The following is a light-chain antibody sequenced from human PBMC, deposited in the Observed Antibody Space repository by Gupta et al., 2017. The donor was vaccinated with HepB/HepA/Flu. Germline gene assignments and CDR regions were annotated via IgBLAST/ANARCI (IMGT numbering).Light chain of an antibody. CDR3: QQYVSAPPWT. CDR2: GAS. J-gene: IGKJ1*01. V-gene: IGKV3-20*01. CDR1: QSVSSNY. Sequence: EIVLTQSPDTLFLSPGERATLSCRASQSVSSNYLAWYKQKPGQAPRLLIYGASSRATGIPDRFSGSGSGTDFTLTISRLEPEDFAVYYCQQYVSAPPWTFGQGTKVEIK.